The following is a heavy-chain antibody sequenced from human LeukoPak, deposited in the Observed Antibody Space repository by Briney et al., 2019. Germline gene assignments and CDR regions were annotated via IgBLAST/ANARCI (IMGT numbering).Heavy chain of an antibody. CDR1: GFTFSSYS. J-gene: IGHJ4*02. CDR3: ARDHAHRWVPRGSYIGY. V-gene: IGHV3-21*01. Sequence: GGSLRLSCAASGFTFSSYSMNWVRQAPGKGLEWVSSISSSSSYIYYADSVKGRFTISRDNAKNSLYLQMNSLRDEDTAVYYCARDHAHRWVPRGSYIGYWGQGTLVTVSS. D-gene: IGHD1-26*01. CDR2: ISSSSSYI.